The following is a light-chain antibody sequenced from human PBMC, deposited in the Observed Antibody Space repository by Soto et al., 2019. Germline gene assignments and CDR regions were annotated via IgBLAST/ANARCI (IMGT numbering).Light chain of an antibody. CDR2: GGA. V-gene: IGKV3-20*01. Sequence: IVLTQSPDTLSLSPGERATLSCRASQSVSRNFLAWYQQKPGQAPRLLVYGGASRAAGIPDRFSGRGSGTDFTLTISRLEPDDFAVYYCQQYGTSPAFGPGTRVDIK. CDR3: QQYGTSPA. J-gene: IGKJ3*01. CDR1: QSVSRNF.